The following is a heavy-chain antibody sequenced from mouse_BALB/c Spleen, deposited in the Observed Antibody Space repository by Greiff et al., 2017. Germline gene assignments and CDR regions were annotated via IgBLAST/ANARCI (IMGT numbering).Heavy chain of an antibody. J-gene: IGHJ4*01. CDR2: IYPGNSDT. CDR1: GYTFTSYW. CDR3: SPVVANDAMDY. Sequence: EVQLQQSGTVLARPGASVKMSCKASGYTFTSYWMHWVKQRPGQGLEWIGAIYPGNSDTSYNQKFKGKAKLTAVTSTSTAYMELSSLTNEDSAVYYCSPVVANDAMDYWGQGTSVTVSS. V-gene: IGHV1-5*01. D-gene: IGHD1-1*01.